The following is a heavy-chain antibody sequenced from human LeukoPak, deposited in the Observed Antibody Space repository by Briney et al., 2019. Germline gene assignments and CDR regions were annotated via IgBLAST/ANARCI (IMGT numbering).Heavy chain of an antibody. V-gene: IGHV3-30*18. CDR2: ISYDGSNK. J-gene: IGHJ6*02. CDR3: AKDRAAAGTSDYYYGMDV. CDR1: GFTFSSYG. Sequence: GGSLRLSCAASGFTFSSYGMHWVRQAPGKGLEWVAVISYDGSNKYYADSVKGRFTISRDNSKNMLYLQMNSLRAEDTAVYYCAKDRAAAGTSDYYYGMDVWGQGTTVTVSS. D-gene: IGHD6-13*01.